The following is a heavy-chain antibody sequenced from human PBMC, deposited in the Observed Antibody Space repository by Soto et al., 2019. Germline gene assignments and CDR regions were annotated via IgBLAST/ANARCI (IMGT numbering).Heavy chain of an antibody. J-gene: IGHJ5*02. D-gene: IGHD6-13*01. CDR2: MNPNSGNT. CDR3: ARRRVVAAAGTRNNWFDP. CDR1: GYTFTSYD. Sequence: QVQLVQSGAEVKKPGASVKVSCKASGYTFTSYDINWVRQATGQGLEWMGWMNPNSGNTGYAQKFQGRVTMTRTTSISTDYMELSSLRSEDTAVYYCARRRVVAAAGTRNNWFDPWGQGTLVTVSS. V-gene: IGHV1-8*01.